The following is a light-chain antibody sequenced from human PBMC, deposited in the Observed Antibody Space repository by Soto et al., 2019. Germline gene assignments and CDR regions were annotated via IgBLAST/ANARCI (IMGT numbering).Light chain of an antibody. J-gene: IGLJ1*01. CDR2: DVS. CDR3: SSYTSSSTSYV. V-gene: IGLV2-14*01. Sequence: QSALTQPASVSGSPGQSITISCTGTSSDVGGYNYVSWYQQHPGKAPKLMIYDVSNRPSGVSNRFSGSKSGNTASLTISGLQAEDEVDYYCSSYTSSSTSYVFGTGTNVTVL. CDR1: SSDVGGYNY.